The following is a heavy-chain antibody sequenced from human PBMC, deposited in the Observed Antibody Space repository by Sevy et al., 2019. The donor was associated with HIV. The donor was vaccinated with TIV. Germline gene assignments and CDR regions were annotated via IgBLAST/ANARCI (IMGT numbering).Heavy chain of an antibody. D-gene: IGHD3-22*01. CDR3: ATESIEWNYYDSSGFYDFYYYGMDV. CDR1: GFTFSNYN. J-gene: IGHJ6*02. CDR2: ITGSSNYI. Sequence: GGSLRLSCAASGFTFSNYNMNWVRQAPGKGLEWVSSITGSSNYIYYADSLKGRFTASRDNAKNSLYLQMNSLRAEDTAVYYCATESIEWNYYDSSGFYDFYYYGMDVWGQGTTVTVSS. V-gene: IGHV3-21*01.